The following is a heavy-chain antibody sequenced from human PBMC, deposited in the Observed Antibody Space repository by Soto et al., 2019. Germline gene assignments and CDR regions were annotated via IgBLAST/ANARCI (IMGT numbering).Heavy chain of an antibody. V-gene: IGHV1-46*01. J-gene: IGHJ4*02. D-gene: IGHD3-10*01. CDR3: ARDFSGPMDY. CDR2: LYPSGGST. CDR1: GYTFTNYY. Sequence: GASVKVSFKASGYTFTNYYMHWVRQAPGQGLEWMGILYPSGGSTRNAQKFQGRVTMTRXXXXXXIXMXLXXXRSEDTAVYYCARDFSGPMDYWGRGSLLTFP.